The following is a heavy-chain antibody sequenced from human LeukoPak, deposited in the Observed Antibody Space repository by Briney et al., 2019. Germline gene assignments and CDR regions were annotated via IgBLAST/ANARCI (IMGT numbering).Heavy chain of an antibody. D-gene: IGHD6-13*01. CDR3: ARRAYSSSSGYNWFDP. CDR1: GGSLSSGGYS. V-gene: IGHV4-30-2*01. J-gene: IGHJ5*02. CDR2: IYHSGST. Sequence: SETLSLIRAVSGGSLSSGGYSWSWIRQPPGKGLEWIGYIYHSGSTYYNPSLKSRVTISVDRSKNQFSLKLSSVTAADTAVYYCARRAYSSSSGYNWFDPWGQGTLVTVSS.